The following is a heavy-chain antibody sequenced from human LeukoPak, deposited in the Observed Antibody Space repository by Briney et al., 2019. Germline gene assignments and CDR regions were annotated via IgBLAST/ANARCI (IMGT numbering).Heavy chain of an antibody. V-gene: IGHV4-34*01. CDR1: GGSFSGYY. CDR3: ARPNYYYGMDV. CDR2: INHSGST. J-gene: IGHJ6*02. Sequence: SETLSLTCAVYGGSFSGYYWSWIRQPPGKGLEWIGEINHSGSTNYNPPLKSRVTISVDTSKNQFSLKLSSVTAADTAVYYCARPNYYYGMDVWGQGTTVTVSS.